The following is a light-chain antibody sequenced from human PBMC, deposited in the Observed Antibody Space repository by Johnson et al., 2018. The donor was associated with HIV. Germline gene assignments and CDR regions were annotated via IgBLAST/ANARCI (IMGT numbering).Light chain of an antibody. Sequence: QSVLTQPPSVSAAPGQKVTISCSGSSSNIGNNYVSWYQQLPGTAPKLLIYENSKRPSGIPDRFSGSKSGTSATLDITGLQTVDEADYYCGTWDNSLSAHFVFGSGTKITVL. CDR3: GTWDNSLSAHFV. CDR2: ENS. J-gene: IGLJ1*01. CDR1: SSNIGNNY. V-gene: IGLV1-51*02.